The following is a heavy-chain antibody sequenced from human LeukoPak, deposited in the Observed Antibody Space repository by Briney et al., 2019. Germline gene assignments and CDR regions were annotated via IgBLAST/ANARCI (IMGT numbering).Heavy chain of an antibody. Sequence: SQTLSLTCTVSGGSISSGSYHWSWIRQPAGKGLEWIGRIYYSGSTYYNPSLRSRVTISVDTSKNQFSLKLSSVTAADTAVYYCETRQWLGRRLDYWGQGTLVTVSS. CDR1: GGSISSGSYH. CDR2: IYYSGST. J-gene: IGHJ4*02. D-gene: IGHD6-19*01. V-gene: IGHV4-61*02. CDR3: ETRQWLGRRLDY.